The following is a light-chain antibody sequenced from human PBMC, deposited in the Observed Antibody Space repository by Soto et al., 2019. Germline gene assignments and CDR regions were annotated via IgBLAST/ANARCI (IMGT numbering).Light chain of an antibody. CDR3: QQRSEWLWT. Sequence: DIQMTQSPSTLSGSVGDRVTITCRASQTISSWLAWYQQKPGKAPKLLIYKASTLKSGVPSRFSGSGSGTDFTLTISSLEPEDFAVYYCQQRSEWLWTFGQGTKVDIK. CDR2: KAS. CDR1: QTISSW. J-gene: IGKJ1*01. V-gene: IGKV1-5*03.